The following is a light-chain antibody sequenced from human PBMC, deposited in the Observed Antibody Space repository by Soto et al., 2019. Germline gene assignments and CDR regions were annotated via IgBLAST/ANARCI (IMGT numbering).Light chain of an antibody. V-gene: IGKV1-5*03. CDR1: QTIINW. CDR2: KAS. J-gene: IGKJ1*01. Sequence: DIQMTQSPSTLSASVGDRVTITCRASQTIINWLAWYQQKPGKAPKLLIYKASTLEGEVPSRFSGSGSETEFTLTINSLQPVDSATYYCQQYHTYWWTFGQGTKVEIK. CDR3: QQYHTYWWT.